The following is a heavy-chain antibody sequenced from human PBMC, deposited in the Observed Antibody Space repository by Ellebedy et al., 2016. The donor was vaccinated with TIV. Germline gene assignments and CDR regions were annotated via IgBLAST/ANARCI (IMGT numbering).Heavy chain of an antibody. Sequence: GESLKISXAASGFTFSSYSMNWVRQAPGKGLEWVSSISSSSSYIYYADSVKGRFTISRDNAKNSLYLQMNSLRAEDTAVYYCARGSEGDVVVIATLDYWGQGTLVTVSS. CDR3: ARGSEGDVVVIATLDY. D-gene: IGHD2-21*01. CDR1: GFTFSSYS. V-gene: IGHV3-21*01. J-gene: IGHJ4*02. CDR2: ISSSSSYI.